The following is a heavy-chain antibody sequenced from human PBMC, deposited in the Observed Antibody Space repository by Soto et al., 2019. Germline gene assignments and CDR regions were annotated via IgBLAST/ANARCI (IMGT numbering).Heavy chain of an antibody. CDR3: ARETLSFGSALDV. J-gene: IGHJ6*02. CDR1: GFRFDDYN. D-gene: IGHD3-3*01. Sequence: GVSLSLSCAASGFRFDDYNMHWVRQVPGKGLEWVSLITWNGGNTYYADSVKGRFTISRDGTTQSVFLQMTSLKREDTGLYYCARETLSFGSALDVWGQGTTVTVSS. CDR2: ITWNGGNT. V-gene: IGHV3-43*01.